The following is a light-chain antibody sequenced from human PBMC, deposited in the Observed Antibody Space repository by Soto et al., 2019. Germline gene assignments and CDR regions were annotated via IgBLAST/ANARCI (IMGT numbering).Light chain of an antibody. V-gene: IGKV3-20*01. J-gene: IGKJ1*01. CDR1: QSVNRF. Sequence: EIVLTQSPGTLSLSPGERATLSCRASQSVNRFLAWFQQKPGQAPRLLIYGASNRATGIPDRFSGSGSETDFTIKITRMETEDDGVYYCHHYVGSPWEXGQGTKVDIK. CDR2: GAS. CDR3: HHYVGSPWE.